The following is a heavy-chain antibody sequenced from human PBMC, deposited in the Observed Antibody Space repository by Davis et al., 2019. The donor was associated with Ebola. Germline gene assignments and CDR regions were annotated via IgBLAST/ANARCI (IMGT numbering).Heavy chain of an antibody. J-gene: IGHJ4*02. CDR3: ARDGANICSGGSCYYEVGYFDY. CDR1: GFTFSSYW. D-gene: IGHD2-15*01. Sequence: PGGSLRLSCAASGFTFSSYWMSWVRQAPGKGLEWVSYISSSGSTIYYADSVKGRFTISRDNSKNTLYLQMNSLRAEDTAVYYCARDGANICSGGSCYYEVGYFDYWGQGTLVTVSS. CDR2: ISSSGSTI. V-gene: IGHV3-48*01.